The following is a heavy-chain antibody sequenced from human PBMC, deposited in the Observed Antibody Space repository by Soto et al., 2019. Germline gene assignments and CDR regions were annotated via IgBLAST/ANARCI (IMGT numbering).Heavy chain of an antibody. CDR1: GFIFSTYS. Sequence: EVQLVESGGGLVQPGGSLRLSCAASGFIFSTYSMNWARQAPGKGLEWVSYISSSGNTIHYADSVKGRFTISRDNAKNSLFLQMNSLRVEDTAVYYCARVTHYFDYWGQGTLVAVSS. CDR2: ISSSGNTI. CDR3: ARVTHYFDY. J-gene: IGHJ4*02. V-gene: IGHV3-48*04.